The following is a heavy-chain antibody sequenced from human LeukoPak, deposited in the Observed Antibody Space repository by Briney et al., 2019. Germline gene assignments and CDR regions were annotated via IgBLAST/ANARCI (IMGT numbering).Heavy chain of an antibody. CDR2: IRSKAYGGTT. V-gene: IGHV3-49*04. J-gene: IGHJ4*02. Sequence: PEGSLRLSCTASGFTFGDYAMSWVRQAPGKGLEWVGFIRSKAYGGTTEYAASVKGRFTISRDDSKSIAYLQMNSLKTEDTAVYYCTRTYPGSIAARPPYFDYWGQGTLVTVSS. D-gene: IGHD6-6*01. CDR1: GFTFGDYA. CDR3: TRTYPGSIAARPPYFDY.